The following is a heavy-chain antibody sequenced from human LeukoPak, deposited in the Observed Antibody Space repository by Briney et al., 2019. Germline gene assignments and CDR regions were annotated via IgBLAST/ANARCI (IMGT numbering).Heavy chain of an antibody. CDR1: GYNFASYW. CDR3: ARHKREGTSSDRTLDY. Sequence: GESLKISCKGSGYNFASYWIGWVRQMPGKGLEWMGITNPGDSDTRYSPSFQGQVTISADKSISTAYLQWRSLKASDTAMYYCARHKREGTSSDRTLDYWGQGTLVTVSS. D-gene: IGHD6-6*01. CDR2: TNPGDSDT. V-gene: IGHV5-51*01. J-gene: IGHJ4*02.